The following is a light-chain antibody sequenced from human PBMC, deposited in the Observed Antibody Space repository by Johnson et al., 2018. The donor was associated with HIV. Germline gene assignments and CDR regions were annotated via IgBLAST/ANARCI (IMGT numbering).Light chain of an antibody. CDR1: SSNIGNNY. V-gene: IGLV1-51*02. J-gene: IGLJ1*01. Sequence: QSVLTQSPSVSAAPGQKVTISCSGSSSNIGNNYVSWYQQLPGTAPKLLIYENNKRPSGTPDRFSGSKSGTSATLGITGLQTGDEADYYCGTGDSSLCAYVFGTGTKVTVL. CDR2: ENN. CDR3: GTGDSSLCAYV.